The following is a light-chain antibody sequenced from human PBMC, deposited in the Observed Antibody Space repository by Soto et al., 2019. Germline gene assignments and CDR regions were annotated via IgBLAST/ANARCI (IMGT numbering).Light chain of an antibody. CDR2: VAS. V-gene: IGKV3-15*01. Sequence: EMVMTQSPATLSVYPGERATLSCRASQSVSSNLACYQQKPGQAPRLLIYVASTRATGIPARFSGSGSGTEFTLTISSLQPEDFAVYYCHQHNNLWTFGQGTNVDIK. CDR1: QSVSSN. CDR3: HQHNNLWT. J-gene: IGKJ1*01.